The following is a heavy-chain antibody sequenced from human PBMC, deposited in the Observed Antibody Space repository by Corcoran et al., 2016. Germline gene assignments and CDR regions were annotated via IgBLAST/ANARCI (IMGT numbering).Heavy chain of an antibody. CDR3: ARDGEGRFWSCYYYYGMDV. Sequence: EVQLVESGGGLLQPGGSLRLSCAASGFTVSSNYMSWVRQAPGKGLAWVSVIYSGGRPYYADSVKGRFTISRDNSKNTLYLQMNSLRAEDTAVYYCARDGEGRFWSCYYYYGMDVWGQGTTVTVSS. CDR1: GFTVSSNY. J-gene: IGHJ6*02. CDR2: IYSGGRP. D-gene: IGHD3-3*01. V-gene: IGHV3-53*01.